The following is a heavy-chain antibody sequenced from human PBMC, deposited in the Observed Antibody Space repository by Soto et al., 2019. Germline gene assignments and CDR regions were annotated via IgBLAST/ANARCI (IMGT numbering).Heavy chain of an antibody. D-gene: IGHD3-22*01. Sequence: EVQLVESGGGLVQSGGSLRLSCAASGFTFSSYSMNWVRQAPGKGLEWVSYISSSSSTIYYADSVKGRFTISRDNAKNSLDLQMNSLRDEDTAVYYCAREGEYDYDRSGYYYVSWYFDLWGRGTLVTVSS. CDR3: AREGEYDYDRSGYYYVSWYFDL. CDR2: ISSSSSTI. CDR1: GFTFSSYS. V-gene: IGHV3-48*02. J-gene: IGHJ2*01.